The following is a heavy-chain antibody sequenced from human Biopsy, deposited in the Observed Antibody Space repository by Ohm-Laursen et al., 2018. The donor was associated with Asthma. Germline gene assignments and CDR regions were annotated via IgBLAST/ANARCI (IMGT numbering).Heavy chain of an antibody. CDR3: AKGMDTFDI. V-gene: IGHV3-53*01. Sequence: SLRLSCAALGFTVSRDYMFWVRQAPGKGLEWVSVIYSGGTSHTADSVRGRFTISRDNSKNTPFLHMNSLRADDTAVYYCAKGMDTFDIWGQGTLVTVSS. D-gene: IGHD5-18*01. CDR2: IYSGGTS. CDR1: GFTVSRDY. J-gene: IGHJ3*02.